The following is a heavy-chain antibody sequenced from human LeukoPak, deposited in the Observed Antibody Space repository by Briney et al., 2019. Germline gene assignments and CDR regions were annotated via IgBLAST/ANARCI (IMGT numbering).Heavy chain of an antibody. V-gene: IGHV3-23*01. J-gene: IGHJ3*02. CDR1: GFTFSSYA. D-gene: IGHD6-13*01. CDR3: AKARFSSSWYVDAFDI. CDR2: ISGSGGST. Sequence: GGSLRLSCAASGFTFSSYAMSWVRQAPGKGLEWVSAISGSGGSTYYADSVKGRFTISRDNSKNTLYLQMNSLRAEDTAVYYCAKARFSSSWYVDAFDIWGQGTMVTVSS.